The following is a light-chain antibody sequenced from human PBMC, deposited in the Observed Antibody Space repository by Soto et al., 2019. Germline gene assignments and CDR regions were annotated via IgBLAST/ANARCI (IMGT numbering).Light chain of an antibody. CDR2: GAS. J-gene: IGKJ1*01. Sequence: ELVMTQSPATLSVSPGERATLSCRASQGVSTNLAWYQQKPGQSPRLLIYGASTRATGIPARFSGSGSGTDFTLTISSLQSEDFAVYYCQQYDNWPPWTFGQGTKVDIK. CDR3: QQYDNWPPWT. V-gene: IGKV3-15*01. CDR1: QGVSTN.